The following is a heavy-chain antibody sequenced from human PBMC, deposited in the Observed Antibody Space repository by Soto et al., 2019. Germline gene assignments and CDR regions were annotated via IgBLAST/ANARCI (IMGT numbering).Heavy chain of an antibody. D-gene: IGHD6-19*01. J-gene: IGHJ4*01. CDR3: VKGGYKTGWPPFDH. CDR1: RFRFSAYG. CDR2: ISDDGKTQ. V-gene: IGHV3-30*18. Sequence: QVKLVESGGAVVQSGRSLRLSCTASRFRFSAYGMHWVRQAPGKGLEWVALISDDGKTQFFIDSVEGRFTISRDNSRNTLYLQMNSLRPEDTAVYYCVKGGYKTGWPPFDHWGHGTRVTVSS.